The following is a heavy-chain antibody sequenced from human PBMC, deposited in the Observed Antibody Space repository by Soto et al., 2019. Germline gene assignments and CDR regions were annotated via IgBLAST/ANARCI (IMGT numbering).Heavy chain of an antibody. J-gene: IGHJ4*02. CDR2: ISWNSGSI. D-gene: IGHD5-12*01. CDR3: AKDRGSGYDWGGYYFDY. V-gene: IGHV3-9*01. Sequence: GGSLRLSCAASGFTFDDYAMHWVRQAPGKGLEWVSGISWNSGSIGYADSVKGRFTISRDNAKNSLYLQMNSLGAEDTALYYCAKDRGSGYDWGGYYFDYWGQGTLVTVSS. CDR1: GFTFDDYA.